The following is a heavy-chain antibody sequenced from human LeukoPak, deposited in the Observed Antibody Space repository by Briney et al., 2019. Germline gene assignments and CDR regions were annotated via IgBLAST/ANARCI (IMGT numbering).Heavy chain of an antibody. Sequence: GRSLRLSCAASGFTFDDYAMHWVRQAPGKGLEWVSGISWNSGSIGYADSVKGRFTISRDNAKNSLYLQMNSLRAEDTALYYCARGYYGSGVGVSWFDPWGQRTLVTVSS. J-gene: IGHJ5*02. CDR3: ARGYYGSGVGVSWFDP. CDR1: GFTFDDYA. V-gene: IGHV3-9*01. D-gene: IGHD3-10*01. CDR2: ISWNSGSI.